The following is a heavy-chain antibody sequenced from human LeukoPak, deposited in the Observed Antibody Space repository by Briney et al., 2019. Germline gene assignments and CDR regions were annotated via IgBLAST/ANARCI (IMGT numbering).Heavy chain of an antibody. CDR2: ISASGDVT. D-gene: IGHD1-1*01. J-gene: IGHJ3*02. CDR1: GFTFSKFP. CDR3: AKSLFTSATGTGRAFHI. Sequence: PGGSLRLSCAASGFTFSKFPMGWVRQAPGRGLEWDSAISASGDVTFYADSLRGRFTISRDNSKSMLYLQMNGLRAEDTAIFYCAKSLFTSATGTGRAFHIWGQGTRVTVSS. V-gene: IGHV3-23*01.